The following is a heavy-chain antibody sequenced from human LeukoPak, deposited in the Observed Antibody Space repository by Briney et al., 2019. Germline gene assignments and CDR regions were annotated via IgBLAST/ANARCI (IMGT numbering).Heavy chain of an antibody. CDR1: GGSISSYY. V-gene: IGHV4-4*07. Sequence: SETLSLTCTVSGGSISSYYWSWIRQPAGKGLEWIGRIYTSGSTNYNPSLKSRVTMSVDTSKNQFSLKLSSVTAADTAVYYCARDLDGSYCYYYGMDVWGQGTTVTVSS. D-gene: IGHD5-24*01. CDR3: ARDLDGSYCYYYGMDV. J-gene: IGHJ6*02. CDR2: IYTSGST.